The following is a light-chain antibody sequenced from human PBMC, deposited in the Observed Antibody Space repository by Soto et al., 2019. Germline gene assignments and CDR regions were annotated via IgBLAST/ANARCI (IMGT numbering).Light chain of an antibody. V-gene: IGKV3-11*01. CDR3: QQRFNWPPVT. CDR1: QGVYIY. CDR2: DAS. Sequence: EIVLTQSPATLSLSPGERATLSCRASQGVYIYLGWYQQKPGQSPRLLIYDASNRATGIPARFSGSGSGTDFTLTIISLEPEDFALYYCQQRFNWPPVTFGGGTKVDIK. J-gene: IGKJ4*01.